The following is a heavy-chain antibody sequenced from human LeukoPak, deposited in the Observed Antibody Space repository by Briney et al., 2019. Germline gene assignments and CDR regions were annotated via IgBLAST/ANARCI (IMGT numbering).Heavy chain of an antibody. CDR1: GFTFSSYA. Sequence: GGSLRLSCAASGFTFSSYAMHWVRQAPGKGLEWVAVISYDGSNKYYADSVKGRFTISRDNSKNTLYLQMNSLRAEDTAVYYCARDLKRRVYYDSSGSDDAFDIWGQGTMVTVSS. D-gene: IGHD3-22*01. V-gene: IGHV3-30-3*01. CDR2: ISYDGSNK. J-gene: IGHJ3*02. CDR3: ARDLKRRVYYDSSGSDDAFDI.